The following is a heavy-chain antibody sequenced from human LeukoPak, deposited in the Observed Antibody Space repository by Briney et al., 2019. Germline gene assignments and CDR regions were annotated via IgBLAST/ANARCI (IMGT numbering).Heavy chain of an antibody. CDR2: INHSGST. CDR3: ARHVYYGSGSYYNDYYYYYYMDV. D-gene: IGHD3-10*01. V-gene: IGHV4-34*01. J-gene: IGHJ6*03. CDR1: GGSFSGYY. Sequence: SETLSLTCAVYGGSFSGYYWSWIRQPPGKGLEWIGEINHSGSTNYNPSLKSRVTISVDTSKNQFSLKLSSVTAADTAVYYCARHVYYGSGSYYNDYYYYYYMDVWVKGTTVTISS.